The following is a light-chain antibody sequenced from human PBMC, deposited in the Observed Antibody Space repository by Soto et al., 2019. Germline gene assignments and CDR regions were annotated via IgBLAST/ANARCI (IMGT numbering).Light chain of an antibody. Sequence: QSVLTQPPSAAGSPGQSVTISCTGTSNDVGIYNSVSWYQQHPGKAHKLMIYEVTKRPSGVPDRLSGSKSGNTASLTVSGLQAEDEADYYCSSYAGSNPYVFGTGTKVTVL. CDR3: SSYAGSNPYV. CDR2: EVT. V-gene: IGLV2-8*01. CDR1: SNDVGIYNS. J-gene: IGLJ1*01.